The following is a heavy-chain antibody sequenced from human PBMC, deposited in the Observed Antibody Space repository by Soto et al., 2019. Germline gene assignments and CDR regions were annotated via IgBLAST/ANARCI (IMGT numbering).Heavy chain of an antibody. CDR1: GFTFSSYS. D-gene: IGHD3-22*01. V-gene: IGHV3-21*01. Sequence: GGSLRLSCAASGFTFSSYSMNWVRQAPGKGLEWVSSISSSSSYIYYADSVKGRFTIARDNAKNSLYLQMNSLRAEDTAVYYCHRAPYISGFRRGVYYYYGMDVWGQVTTVTVS. CDR3: HRAPYISGFRRGVYYYYGMDV. J-gene: IGHJ6*02. CDR2: ISSSSSYI.